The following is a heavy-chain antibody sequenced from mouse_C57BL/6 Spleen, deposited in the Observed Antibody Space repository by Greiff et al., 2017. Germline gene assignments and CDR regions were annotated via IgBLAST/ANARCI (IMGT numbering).Heavy chain of an antibody. CDR3: ARRGIGAMDY. V-gene: IGHV1-82*01. CDR2: IYPGDGDT. J-gene: IGHJ4*01. Sequence: VQLQESGPELVKPGASVKISCKASGYAFSSSWMNWVKQRPGKGLEWIGRIYPGDGDTNYNGKFKGKATLTADKSSSTAYMQLSSLTSEDSAVYFCARRGIGAMDYWGQGTSVTVSS. CDR1: GYAFSSSW. D-gene: IGHD2-14*01.